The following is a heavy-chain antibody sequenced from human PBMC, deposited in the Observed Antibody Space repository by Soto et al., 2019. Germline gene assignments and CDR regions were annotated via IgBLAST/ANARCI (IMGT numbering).Heavy chain of an antibody. CDR2: IKQDGGEK. V-gene: IGHV3-7*01. CDR3: ARQFLEWLREGNYYYYGMDV. J-gene: IGHJ6*02. CDR1: GFPFSSYF. D-gene: IGHD3-3*01. Sequence: GGALSLSCAASGFPFSSYFMILVRPAPGKGLEWVANIKQDGGEKYYVDSVKGRFTISRDNAKNSLYLQMNSLRAEDTAVYYCARQFLEWLREGNYYYYGMDVWGQGTTVTVSS.